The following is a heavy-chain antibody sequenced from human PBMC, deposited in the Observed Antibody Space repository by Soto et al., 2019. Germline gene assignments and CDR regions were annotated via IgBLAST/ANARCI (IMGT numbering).Heavy chain of an antibody. D-gene: IGHD6-25*01. CDR3: AKGQKRDLPFDF. CDR2: ISGAGGGST. Sequence: PAGSVRFSCAASGFTFSSYAMSWVRQAPGEGLGWVSAISGAGGGSTYYAESVKGRFTIARDNSKNTLYLQMNSLRAEDTALYDCAKGQKRDLPFDFWGPGTLVTVSS. V-gene: IGHV3-23*01. CDR1: GFTFSSYA. J-gene: IGHJ4*02.